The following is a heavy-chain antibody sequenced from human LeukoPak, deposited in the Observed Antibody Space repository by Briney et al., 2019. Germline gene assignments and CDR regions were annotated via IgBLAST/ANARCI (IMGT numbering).Heavy chain of an antibody. Sequence: ASVKVSCKAFGYTFTSNYMHWVRQAPGQGPEWMGVISPSGGSTTYAQKFQGRVTLTRDMSTSTDYLELSSLRSEDTAVYYCAKKKDGGDAFDIWGQGTMVTVSS. CDR1: GYTFTSNY. CDR3: AKKKDGGDAFDI. V-gene: IGHV1-46*01. D-gene: IGHD3-10*01. CDR2: ISPSGGST. J-gene: IGHJ3*02.